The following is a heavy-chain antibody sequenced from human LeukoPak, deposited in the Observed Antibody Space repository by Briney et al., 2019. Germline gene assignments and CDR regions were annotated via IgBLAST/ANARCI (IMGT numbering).Heavy chain of an antibody. CDR2: ISPYNGNT. J-gene: IGHJ4*02. D-gene: IGHD1-26*01. Sequence: ASVKVSCKASGYTFKNYGISWVRQAPGQGLEWMGWISPYNGNTNYEQKFQGRVTMTSDTSTSTTYMELRSLQSDDTAVYYCARSLVGAASTRSFDYWGQGTLVTVSS. CDR3: ARSLVGAASTRSFDY. V-gene: IGHV1-18*01. CDR1: GYTFKNYG.